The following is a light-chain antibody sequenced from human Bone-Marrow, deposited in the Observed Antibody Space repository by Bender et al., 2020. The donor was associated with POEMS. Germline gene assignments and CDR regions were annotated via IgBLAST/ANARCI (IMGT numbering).Light chain of an antibody. J-gene: IGLJ3*02. CDR3: AVWDDSLNGWV. V-gene: IGLV1-44*01. Sequence: PSASGTPGQRVTISCSGGSSNIGAHAVNWYQHLPGTAPKLLIYSSHRRPSEVPDRFSGSRSGTSASLAISGLQSEDEADYYCAVWDDSLNGWVVGGGTKLTVL. CDR2: SSH. CDR1: SSNIGAHA.